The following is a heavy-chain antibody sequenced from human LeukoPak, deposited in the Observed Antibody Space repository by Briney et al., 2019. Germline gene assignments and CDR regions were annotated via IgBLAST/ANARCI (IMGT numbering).Heavy chain of an antibody. CDR1: GFTFSSYA. CDR2: ISGSGDST. D-gene: IGHD3-10*01. CDR3: AKGIGSGSYYLFDY. J-gene: IGHJ4*02. V-gene: IGHV3-23*01. Sequence: GGSLRLSCAASGFTFSSYAMSWVRQAPGKGLEWVSAISGSGDSTYYADSVKGRFTISRDNSKNTLYLQMNSLRAEDTAVYYCAKGIGSGSYYLFDYWGQGTLVTVSS.